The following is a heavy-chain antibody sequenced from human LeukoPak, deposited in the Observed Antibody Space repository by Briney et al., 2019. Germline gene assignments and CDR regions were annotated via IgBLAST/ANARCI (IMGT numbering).Heavy chain of an antibody. CDR2: STPIFGTA. CDR1: GGTFFSYA. V-gene: IGHV1-69*13. J-gene: IGHJ5*02. CDR3: ARDYMGYCSSTSCNSWFDP. Sequence: ASVKVSCKASGGTFFSYAISCLRQAPGQRLELMGGSTPIFGTANYAQKFQGRVTITADESTSTAYMELSSLRSEDTAVYYCARDYMGYCSSTSCNSWFDPWGQGTLVTVSS. D-gene: IGHD2-2*01.